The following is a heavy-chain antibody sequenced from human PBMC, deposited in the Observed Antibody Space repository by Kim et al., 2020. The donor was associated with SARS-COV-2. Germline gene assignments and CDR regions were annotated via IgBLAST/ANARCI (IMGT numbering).Heavy chain of an antibody. CDR2: INPNSGGT. CDR3: ARCARLAAALYNWFDP. J-gene: IGHJ5*02. Sequence: ASVKVSCKASGYTFSDYYIHWVRQAPGQGLEWMGWINPNSGGTNNAQKFQGRVTMTRDTSISTTYMELRRLTSDDTAVYYCARCARLAAALYNWFDPWGQ. CDR1: GYTFSDYY. V-gene: IGHV1-2*02. D-gene: IGHD6-13*01.